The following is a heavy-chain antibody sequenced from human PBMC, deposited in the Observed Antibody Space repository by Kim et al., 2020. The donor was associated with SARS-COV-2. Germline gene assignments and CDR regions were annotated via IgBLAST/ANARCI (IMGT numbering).Heavy chain of an antibody. CDR2: GRT. J-gene: IGHJ6*04. V-gene: IGHV1-46*01. CDR3: ARGDSGVDV. Sequence: GRTSYAQKFQGRVTMTRDTSTSTVYMELSSLRSEDRAVYYCARGDSGVDVWGKGTTVTVSS.